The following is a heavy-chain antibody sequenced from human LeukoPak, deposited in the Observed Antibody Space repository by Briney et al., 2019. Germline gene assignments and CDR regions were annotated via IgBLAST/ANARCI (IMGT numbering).Heavy chain of an antibody. CDR3: ARDGDSSGYYHGGWFDP. CDR2: IYYSGST. J-gene: IGHJ5*02. Sequence: SETLSLTCTVSGGSISSYYWSWIRQPPGKGLEWIGYIYYSGSTNYNPSLKSRVTISVDTSKNQFSLKLSSVTAADTAVYYCARDGDSSGYYHGGWFDPWGQGTLVTVSS. D-gene: IGHD3-22*01. CDR1: GGSISSYY. V-gene: IGHV4-59*12.